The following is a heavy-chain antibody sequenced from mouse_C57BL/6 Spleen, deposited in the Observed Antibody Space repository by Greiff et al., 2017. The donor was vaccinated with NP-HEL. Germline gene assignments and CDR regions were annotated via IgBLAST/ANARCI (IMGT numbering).Heavy chain of an antibody. Sequence: QLQQSGPGLVQPSQSLSITCTVSGFSLTSYGVHWVRQSPGKGLEWLGLIWSGGSTDSNAAFISRLSISKDNSKSQVFFKMNSLQADDTAIYYCARKRGNYGGYYAMDYWGQGTSVTVSS. CDR2: IWSGGST. V-gene: IGHV2-2*01. J-gene: IGHJ4*01. CDR3: ARKRGNYGGYYAMDY. CDR1: GFSLTSYG. D-gene: IGHD2-1*01.